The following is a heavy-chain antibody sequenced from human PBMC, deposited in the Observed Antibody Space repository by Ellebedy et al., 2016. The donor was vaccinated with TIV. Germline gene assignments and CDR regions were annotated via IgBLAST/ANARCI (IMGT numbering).Heavy chain of an antibody. CDR2: TWYDGGNK. D-gene: IGHD2-21*02. CDR3: ARDRHVDRGDCLDY. Sequence: PGGSLRLSCEASGFIFNNYGMHWVRQAPGKGLEWVAFTWYDGGNKYYADSVKGRFTISRDNSKDTLYLQMNNLGAEDTAVYYCARDRHVDRGDCLDYWGQGTLVTVSS. V-gene: IGHV3-33*01. J-gene: IGHJ4*02. CDR1: GFIFNNYG.